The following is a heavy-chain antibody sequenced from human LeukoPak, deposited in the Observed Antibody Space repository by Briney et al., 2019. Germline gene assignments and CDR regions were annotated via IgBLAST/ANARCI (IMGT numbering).Heavy chain of an antibody. CDR3: ARLETAIVEN. Sequence: QASETLSLTCTVSGGSISSGDYYWGWVRQSPGKGLEWIGSIYYSGTTHYNPSLKSRVIISLDTSKNQFSLKVTSVTAADTAVYYCARLETAIVENWGQGTLVTVSS. V-gene: IGHV4-39*07. CDR1: GGSISSGDYY. D-gene: IGHD2-21*02. J-gene: IGHJ4*02. CDR2: IYYSGTT.